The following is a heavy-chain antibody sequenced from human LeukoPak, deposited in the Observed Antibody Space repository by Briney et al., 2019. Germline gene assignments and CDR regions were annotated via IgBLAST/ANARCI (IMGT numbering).Heavy chain of an antibody. D-gene: IGHD1-26*01. Sequence: GGSLRLSCAASGFNFNTYWMGWVRQAPGKGLEWVSGIRASGGSTFYADSVKGRFTISRDNSKNTLNLQMNSLRAEDTAVYYCAKSQLVGATYALDIWGQGTMVTVSS. CDR2: IRASGGST. J-gene: IGHJ3*02. V-gene: IGHV3-23*01. CDR3: AKSQLVGATYALDI. CDR1: GFNFNTYW.